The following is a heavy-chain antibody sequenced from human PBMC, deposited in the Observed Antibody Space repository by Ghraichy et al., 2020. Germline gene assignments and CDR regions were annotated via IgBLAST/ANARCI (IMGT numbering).Heavy chain of an antibody. CDR3: ARDQFPFEPYYYYGMDV. D-gene: IGHD3-9*01. V-gene: IGHV3-11*01. CDR2: ISSSGSTI. J-gene: IGHJ6*02. Sequence: GGSLRLSCAASGFTFSDYYMSWIRQAPGKGLEWVSYISSSGSTIYYADSVKGRFTISRDNAKNSLYLQMNSLRAEDTAVYYCARDQFPFEPYYYYGMDVWGQGTTVTVSS. CDR1: GFTFSDYY.